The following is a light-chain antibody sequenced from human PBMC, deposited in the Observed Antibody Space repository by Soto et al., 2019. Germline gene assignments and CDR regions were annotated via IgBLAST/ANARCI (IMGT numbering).Light chain of an antibody. CDR3: CSYAGSSPYV. J-gene: IGLJ1*01. Sequence: QSALTQPASVSGSPGQSITISCNGTSSDVGSYNLVSWYQQHPGKAPKLMIYEGSKRPSGVSNRFSGSKSGNTASLTISGLQAEDEADYYCCSYAGSSPYVFGTGTKSPS. V-gene: IGLV2-23*01. CDR2: EGS. CDR1: SSDVGSYNL.